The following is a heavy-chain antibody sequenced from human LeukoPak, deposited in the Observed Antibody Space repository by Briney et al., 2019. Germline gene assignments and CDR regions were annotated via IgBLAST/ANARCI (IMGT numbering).Heavy chain of an antibody. CDR3: ARHCSSSIDY. CDR1: GYTFTGYY. Sequence: GASVKVSCKASGYTFTGYYMHWVRQASGQGFEWMGWINPNSGGTNYAQKFQGRVTMTRDTSISTAYMELSRLRSDDTAVYYCARHCSSSIDYWGQGTLVTVSS. V-gene: IGHV1-2*02. J-gene: IGHJ4*02. CDR2: INPNSGGT. D-gene: IGHD6-6*01.